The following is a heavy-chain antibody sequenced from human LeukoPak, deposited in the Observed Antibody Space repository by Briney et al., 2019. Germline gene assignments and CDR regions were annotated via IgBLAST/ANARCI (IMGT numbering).Heavy chain of an antibody. V-gene: IGHV3-30-3*01. D-gene: IGHD2-15*01. CDR1: GFTFSSYA. CDR3: ARDGQGWLMSIGYYYFDY. J-gene: IGHJ4*02. CDR2: ISYDGSNK. Sequence: PGRSLRLSCAASGFTFSSYAMHWVRQAPGKGLEGVAVISYDGSNKYYADSVKGRFTISRDNSKNTLYLQINSLRDEDTAVYYCARDGQGWLMSIGYYYFDYWGQGTLVTVSS.